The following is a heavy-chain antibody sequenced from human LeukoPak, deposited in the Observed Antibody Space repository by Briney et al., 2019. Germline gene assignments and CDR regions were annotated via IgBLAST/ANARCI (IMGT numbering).Heavy chain of an antibody. Sequence: ASVKVSCKASGGTFSSYAISWVRQAPGQGLEWMGGIIPIFGTANYAQKFQGRVTITADESTSTAYMELSSLRSEDTAVYYCARGPLYYYDSSGMRTGIPLDPWGQGTLVTVSS. D-gene: IGHD3-22*01. CDR2: IIPIFGTA. CDR1: GGTFSSYA. J-gene: IGHJ5*02. V-gene: IGHV1-69*01. CDR3: ARGPLYYYDSSGMRTGIPLDP.